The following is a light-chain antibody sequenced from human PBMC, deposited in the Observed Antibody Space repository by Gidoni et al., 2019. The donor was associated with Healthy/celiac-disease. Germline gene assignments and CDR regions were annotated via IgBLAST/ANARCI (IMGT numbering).Light chain of an antibody. CDR1: QSISSW. Sequence: DIQMTQSPSTLSASVGDRVTITCRASQSISSWLAWYQQKPGKAPKLLIYKASSLESGVPSRFSCSGSGTEFTLTISSLQPDDFATYYCQQYNSYRAFGGGTKVEIK. J-gene: IGKJ4*01. V-gene: IGKV1-5*03. CDR2: KAS. CDR3: QQYNSYRA.